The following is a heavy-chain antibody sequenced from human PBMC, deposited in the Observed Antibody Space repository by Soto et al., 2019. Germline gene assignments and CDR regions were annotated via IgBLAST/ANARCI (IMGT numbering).Heavy chain of an antibody. CDR1: GGSIRSGGYY. CDR3: AREVAEDRCYY. CDR2: IYYSGST. V-gene: IGHV4-31*01. D-gene: IGHD2-15*01. J-gene: IGHJ4*02. Sequence: QVQLQESGPGQVKPSQTLSLTCTVSGGSIRSGGYYWGWNRQHPGKGLEWFGYIYYSGSTDDNPSLNSLVTLAVDTSKNQFSLKLSTVTAADTAVYYCAREVAEDRCYYGGQGTLVAVSS.